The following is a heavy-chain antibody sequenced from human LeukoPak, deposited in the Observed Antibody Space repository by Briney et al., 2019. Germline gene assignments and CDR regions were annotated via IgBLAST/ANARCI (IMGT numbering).Heavy chain of an antibody. Sequence: GASVTVSCKASGYTFTVYYMHWVRQAPGQGLEWMGWINPNSGGTNYAQKFQGRVTMTEDTSTDTAYMELSSLRSEDTAVYYCATGAKGYGSGSPPNWGQGTLVTVSS. V-gene: IGHV1-2*02. J-gene: IGHJ4*02. CDR1: GYTFTVYY. CDR3: ATGAKGYGSGSPPN. CDR2: INPNSGGT. D-gene: IGHD3-10*01.